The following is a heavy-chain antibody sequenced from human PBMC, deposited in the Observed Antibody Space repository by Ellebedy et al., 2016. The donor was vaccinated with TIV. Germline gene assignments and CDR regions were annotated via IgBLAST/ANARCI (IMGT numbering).Heavy chain of an antibody. CDR1: GYTFTSYD. CDR3: ARAAPGIAVAARD. Sequence: ASVKVSXKASGYTFTSYDINWVRQATGQGLEWMGWMNPNSGNTGYAQKFQGRVTMTTDTSTSTAYMELRSLRSDDTAVYYCARAAPGIAVAARDWGQGTLVTVSS. CDR2: MNPNSGNT. J-gene: IGHJ4*02. D-gene: IGHD6-19*01. V-gene: IGHV1-8*01.